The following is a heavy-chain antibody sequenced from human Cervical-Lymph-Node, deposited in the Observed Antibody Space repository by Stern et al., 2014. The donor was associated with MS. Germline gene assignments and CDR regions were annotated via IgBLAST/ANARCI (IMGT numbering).Heavy chain of an antibody. CDR3: ARDRVVVVPAAPWAAFDI. CDR1: GYTFTSYY. Sequence: VQLEESGAEVKKPGASVKVSCKASGYTFTSYYMHWVRQAPGQGLEWMGIINPSGGSTSYAQKFQGRVTMTRDTSTSTVYMELSSLRSEDTAVYYCARDRVVVVPAAPWAAFDIWGQGTMVTVSS. CDR2: INPSGGST. D-gene: IGHD2-2*01. J-gene: IGHJ3*02. V-gene: IGHV1-46*01.